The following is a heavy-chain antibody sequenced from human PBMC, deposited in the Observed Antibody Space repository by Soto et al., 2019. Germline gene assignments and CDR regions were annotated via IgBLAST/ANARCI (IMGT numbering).Heavy chain of an antibody. D-gene: IGHD5-18*01. Sequence: EVQLVESGGGLVQPGGSLRLSCAASGFTFDSYSMNWVRQAPGKGLEWVSYIDSSSSNKHYADSVKGRFPISRDNAKNALYLQMSSLRDEDTAVYYCARDDDSAMAPNFDYWGQGTLVSVSS. CDR3: ARDDDSAMAPNFDY. CDR1: GFTFDSYS. CDR2: IDSSSSNK. V-gene: IGHV3-48*02. J-gene: IGHJ4*02.